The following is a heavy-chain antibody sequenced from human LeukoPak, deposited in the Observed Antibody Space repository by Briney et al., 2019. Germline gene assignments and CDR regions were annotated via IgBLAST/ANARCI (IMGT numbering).Heavy chain of an antibody. CDR1: GFTFSTYS. V-gene: IGHV3-21*01. CDR2: ISSSSSHI. D-gene: IGHD6-19*01. J-gene: IGHJ4*02. Sequence: PGGSLRLSCAASGFTFSTYSMNWVRQAPGKGLEWVSSISSSSSHIYYADSVGGRFTISRDNAKNSLYLQMNSLRAEDTAVYYCARGERGRSIAVAVWGQGTLVTVSS. CDR3: ARGERGRSIAVAV.